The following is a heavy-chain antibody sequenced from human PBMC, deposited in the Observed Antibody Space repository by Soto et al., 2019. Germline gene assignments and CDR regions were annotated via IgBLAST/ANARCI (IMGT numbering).Heavy chain of an antibody. CDR2: VYSGGTA. J-gene: IGHJ6*01. Sequence: SETLSLTCSVSGASLSSGGYSWSWFRRPTGKALEWLAYVYSGGTASYNPSLQSRATISVESSKNQFSLTVKSVTAADTAASICARGKRSLLGVFELWG. V-gene: IGHV4-30-2*01. D-gene: IGHD3-10*01. CDR3: ARGKRSLLGVFEL. CDR1: GASLSSGGYS.